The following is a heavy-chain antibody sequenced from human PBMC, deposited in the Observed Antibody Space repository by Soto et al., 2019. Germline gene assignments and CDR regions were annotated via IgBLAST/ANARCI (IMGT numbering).Heavy chain of an antibody. V-gene: IGHV3-23*01. D-gene: IGHD6-13*01. CDR3: AKGLDSSSWSPLPPSGMDV. CDR1: GFTFSSYA. Sequence: PGGSLRLSCAASGFTFSSYAMSWFRQAPGKGLEWVSAISGSGGSTYYADSVKGRFTISRDNSKNTLYLQMNSLRAEDTAVYYCAKGLDSSSWSPLPPSGMDVWGKGTTVTVSS. J-gene: IGHJ6*04. CDR2: ISGSGGST.